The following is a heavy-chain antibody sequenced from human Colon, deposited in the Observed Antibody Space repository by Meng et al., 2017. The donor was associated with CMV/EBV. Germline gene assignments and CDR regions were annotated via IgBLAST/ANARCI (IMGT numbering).Heavy chain of an antibody. CDR1: GGSVSTGYYY. CDR3: ARDRGVEFFDS. D-gene: IGHD3-10*01. J-gene: IGHJ4*02. CDR2: IYYSGSN. V-gene: IGHV4-61*01. Sequence: SETLSLTCAVSGGSVSTGYYYWSWIRQPPGKGLEWIGFIYYSGSNNHNPSLKSPVTISLDTSKNQFSLKVTSVTAADTAVYYCARDRGVEFFDSWGQGTLVTVSS.